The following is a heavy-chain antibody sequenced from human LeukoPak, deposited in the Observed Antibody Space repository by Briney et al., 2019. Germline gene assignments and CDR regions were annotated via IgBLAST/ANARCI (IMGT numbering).Heavy chain of an antibody. Sequence: PSETLSLTCTVSGGSISGYYWSWIRQPPGKGLDWIAYIHYSGSTNYSPSLRSRVTISVDTSKNQFSLKLSSVTAADTAVYYCARHTYYSDSSGYSNWFFDLWGRGTLVTVSS. CDR2: IHYSGST. D-gene: IGHD3-22*01. CDR3: ARHTYYSDSSGYSNWFFDL. J-gene: IGHJ2*01. V-gene: IGHV4-59*08. CDR1: GGSISGYY.